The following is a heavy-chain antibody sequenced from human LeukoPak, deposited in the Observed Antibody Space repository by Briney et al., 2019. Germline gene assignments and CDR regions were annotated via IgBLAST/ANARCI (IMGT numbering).Heavy chain of an antibody. V-gene: IGHV1-8*01. Sequence: ASVKVSCKASGYTFTSYDINWVRQATGQGLEWMGWMNPNSGNTGYAQKFQGRVTMTRNTSISTAYMELSSLRSEDTAVCYCARAFSYDYVWGSYRSHEHLPDYWGQGTLVTVSS. D-gene: IGHD3-16*02. CDR3: ARAFSYDYVWGSYRSHEHLPDY. J-gene: IGHJ4*02. CDR1: GYTFTSYD. CDR2: MNPNSGNT.